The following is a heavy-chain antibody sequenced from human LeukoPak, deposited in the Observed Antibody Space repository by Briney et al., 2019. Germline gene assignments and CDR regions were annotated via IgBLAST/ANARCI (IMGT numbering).Heavy chain of an antibody. CDR3: ARVVPTVAPLYWFDY. Sequence: PSETLSLTCTVSGGSISGGSYYWGWIRQPPGKGLEWIGSIYYSGSTYYNPSLKSRVTISVDTSKNKLRSVTAADTAVYYCARVVPTVAPLYWFDYWGQGILVTVSS. V-gene: IGHV4-39*02. CDR2: IYYSGST. J-gene: IGHJ4*02. CDR1: GGSISGGSYY. D-gene: IGHD4-23*01.